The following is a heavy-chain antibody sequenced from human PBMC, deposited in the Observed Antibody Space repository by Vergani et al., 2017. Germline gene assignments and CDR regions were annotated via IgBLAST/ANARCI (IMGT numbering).Heavy chain of an antibody. CDR1: GFTFSSYE. CDR2: ISSSGSTI. V-gene: IGHV3-48*03. D-gene: IGHD3-10*01. Sequence: EVQLVESGGGLVQPGGSLRLSCAASGFTFSSYEMNWVRQAPGKGLEWVSYISSSGSTIYYADSVKGRFTISRDNAKNTLYLQMNSLRAEDTAVYYCAKDTELWFGELRFFDYWGQGTLVTVSS. CDR3: AKDTELWFGELRFFDY. J-gene: IGHJ4*02.